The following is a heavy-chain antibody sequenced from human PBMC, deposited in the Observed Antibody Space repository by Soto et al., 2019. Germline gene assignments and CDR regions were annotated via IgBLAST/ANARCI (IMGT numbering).Heavy chain of an antibody. CDR2: IYYTGNT. V-gene: IGHV4-30-4*01. CDR1: GASISSGDYY. Sequence: QVQLQESGPGLVKPSQTLSLSCTVSGASISSGDYYWSWIRQPPGKCLEWIGYIYYTGNTVFNPSLKSRVSISVDTSKNQFSLKLNPVTAADTAVYYCSSLPDGYTSGLDYWGQGTLVTVSS. J-gene: IGHJ4*02. CDR3: SSLPDGYTSGLDY. D-gene: IGHD5-12*01.